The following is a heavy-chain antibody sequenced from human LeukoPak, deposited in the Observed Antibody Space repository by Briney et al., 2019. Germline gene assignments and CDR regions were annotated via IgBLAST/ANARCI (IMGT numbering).Heavy chain of an antibody. CDR3: ARDYRIAVAGTFDY. Sequence: GGSLRLSCAASGFTFSSYAMSWVRHAPGKGLEWVSAISGSGGSTYYADSVKGRFTISRDNSKNTLYLQMNSLRAEDTAVYYCARDYRIAVAGTFDYWGQGTLVTVSS. D-gene: IGHD6-19*01. V-gene: IGHV3-23*01. CDR1: GFTFSSYA. CDR2: ISGSGGST. J-gene: IGHJ4*02.